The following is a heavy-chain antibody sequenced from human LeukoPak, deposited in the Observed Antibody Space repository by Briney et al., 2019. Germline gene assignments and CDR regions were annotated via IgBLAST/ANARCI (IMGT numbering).Heavy chain of an antibody. V-gene: IGHV4-34*01. Sequence: PSETLSLTCAVYGGSFGGYYWSWIRQPPGKGLEWIGEINHSGSTNYNPSLKSRVTISVDTSKNQFSLKLSSVTAADTAVYYCAKCSGGSGSFFDYWGQGTLVTVSS. J-gene: IGHJ4*02. CDR1: GGSFGGYY. CDR2: INHSGST. CDR3: AKCSGGSGSFFDY. D-gene: IGHD2-15*01.